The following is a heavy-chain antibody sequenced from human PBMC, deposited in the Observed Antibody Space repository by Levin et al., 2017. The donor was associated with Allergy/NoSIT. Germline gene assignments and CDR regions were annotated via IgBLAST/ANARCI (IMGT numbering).Heavy chain of an antibody. CDR1: GFTFSSYS. CDR2: ISSSSSYI. J-gene: IGHJ6*02. Sequence: GESLKISCAASGFTFSSYSMNWVRQAPGKGLEWVSSISSSSSYIYYADSVKGRFTISRDNAKNSLYLQMNSLRAEDTAVYYCARDGEPPDYGMDVWGQGTTVTVSS. V-gene: IGHV3-21*01. CDR3: ARDGEPPDYGMDV. D-gene: IGHD2-21*01.